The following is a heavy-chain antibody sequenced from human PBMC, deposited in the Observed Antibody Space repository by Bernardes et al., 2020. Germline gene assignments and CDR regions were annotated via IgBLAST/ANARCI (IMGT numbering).Heavy chain of an antibody. CDR1: GGSFSGYY. V-gene: IGHV4-34*01. CDR3: ARGPRLSRIAYCSSTSCRFFDY. Sequence: SEPLSLTCAVYGGSFSGYYWSWIRKRPGKGLEWIGEINHSGSTNYNPSLKSRVTISVDTSKNQFSLKLRSVTAADTAVYHCARGPRLSRIAYCSSTSCRFFDYWGQGTLVTVSS. CDR2: INHSGST. D-gene: IGHD2-2*01. J-gene: IGHJ4*02.